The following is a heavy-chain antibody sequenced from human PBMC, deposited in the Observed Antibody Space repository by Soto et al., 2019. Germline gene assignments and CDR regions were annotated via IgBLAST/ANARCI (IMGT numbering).Heavy chain of an antibody. CDR1: GGSFSGYY. CDR2: INQSGST. CDR3: ARGGTRHLVGVPAASWDY. Sequence: QVQLQQWGAGLLKPSETLSLTCAVYGGSFSGYYWSWIRQPPGKGLEWIGEINQSGSTNYNPSLKGRVTISVDTSKNHFSLELSSGTAADTAVYYCARGGTRHLVGVPAASWDYLGQRTLVTV. V-gene: IGHV4-34*01. J-gene: IGHJ4*02. D-gene: IGHD2-2*01.